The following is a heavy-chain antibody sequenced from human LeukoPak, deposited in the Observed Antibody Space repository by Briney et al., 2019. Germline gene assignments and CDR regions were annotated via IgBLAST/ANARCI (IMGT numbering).Heavy chain of an antibody. Sequence: GGSVRLSCAAYGFTFSTYSMNWVRQAPGQGLEWVLYISSSSSGMYYSDSVKGRFTISRDNAKNSLYLQMNSLTDEDTALYYCVRVVGYYFGMDVWGQGTTVTVCS. V-gene: IGHV3-48*02. CDR2: ISSSSSGM. CDR1: GFTFSTYS. D-gene: IGHD3-10*01. J-gene: IGHJ6*02. CDR3: VRVVGYYFGMDV.